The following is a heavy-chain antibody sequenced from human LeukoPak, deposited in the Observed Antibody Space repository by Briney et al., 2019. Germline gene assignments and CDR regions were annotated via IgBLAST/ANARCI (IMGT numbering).Heavy chain of an antibody. D-gene: IGHD3-10*01. Sequence: PSQTLSLTCTVSGGSISSGDYYWSWIRQPPGKGLEWIGYIYYSGSTYYNPSLKSRVTMSVDTSKNQFSLKLNSVTAADTAIYYCARRHASADLDAFNIWGQGTMVTVSS. CDR1: GGSISSGDYY. V-gene: IGHV4-30-4*01. CDR2: IYYSGST. CDR3: ARRHASADLDAFNI. J-gene: IGHJ3*02.